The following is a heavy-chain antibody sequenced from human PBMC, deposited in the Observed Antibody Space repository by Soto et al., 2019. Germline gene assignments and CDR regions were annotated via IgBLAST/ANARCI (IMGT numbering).Heavy chain of an antibody. V-gene: IGHV1-69*01. CDR2: IIPLLAIA. CDR1: GGTFTNSP. CDR3: AREGGSETLQPSYNWFDT. J-gene: IGHJ5*02. D-gene: IGHD6-25*01. Sequence: QVQLVQSGAEVKKPGSSVKVSCKASGGTFTNSPFTWVRQAPGQGLEWMGGIIPLLAIAISAQKFQGRVTITADESTSTAYMELSSLRSEDTAVYYCAREGGSETLQPSYNWFDTWGQGTLVTVSS.